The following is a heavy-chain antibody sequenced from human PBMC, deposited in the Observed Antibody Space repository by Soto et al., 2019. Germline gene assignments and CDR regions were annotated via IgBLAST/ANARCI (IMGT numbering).Heavy chain of an antibody. Sequence: QVQLQESGPGLVEPSQTLVLTCTVSGDPLNTGGYYWSWIRHLPGKGLEWLGYIYYSGNTYYNPSLKGRVNISGDMSKKQFSLRLSSVTAADTAVYHCARVSSDWFDPWGPGIQVTVSS. CDR3: ARVSSDWFDP. D-gene: IGHD3-10*01. V-gene: IGHV4-31*03. CDR1: GDPLNTGGYY. J-gene: IGHJ5*02. CDR2: IYYSGNT.